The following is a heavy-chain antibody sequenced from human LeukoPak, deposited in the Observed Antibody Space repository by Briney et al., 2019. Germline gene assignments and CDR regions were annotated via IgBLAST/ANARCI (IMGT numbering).Heavy chain of an antibody. CDR3: ARSYSSSWDYYYGMDV. CDR2: INSDGSST. J-gene: IGHJ6*02. CDR1: GFTFSSYW. D-gene: IGHD6-13*01. V-gene: IGHV3-74*01. Sequence: PGGSLRLSCAASGFTFSSYWMHWVRQAPGKGLVWVSRINSDGSSTSYADSVKGRFTISRDNAKNTLYLQMNSLRAEDTAVYYCARSYSSSWDYYYGMDVWGQGTTVTASS.